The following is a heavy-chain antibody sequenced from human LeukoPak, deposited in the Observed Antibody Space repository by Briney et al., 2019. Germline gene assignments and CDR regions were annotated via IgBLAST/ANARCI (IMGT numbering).Heavy chain of an antibody. CDR1: GYSFTTYW. D-gene: IGHD2-15*01. CDR3: ARRQGCSSSSCPPDY. J-gene: IGHJ4*02. CDR2: IYPGDSDT. V-gene: IGHV5-51*01. Sequence: GEALEISFRGSGYSFTTYWIGWGRPMPGKGLEWMGIIYPGDSDTTYSSSFQGQVTMSADKSINTAYLQWSSLKASDTAMYYCARRQGCSSSSCPPDYWGQGTLVTVSS.